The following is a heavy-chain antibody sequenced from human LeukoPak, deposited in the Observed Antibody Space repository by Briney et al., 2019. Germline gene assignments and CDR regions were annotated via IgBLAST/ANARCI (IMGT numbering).Heavy chain of an antibody. CDR3: ARGAVLRFLEWLSNDAFDI. V-gene: IGHV4-61*02. CDR1: GGSISSGSYY. D-gene: IGHD3-3*01. J-gene: IGHJ3*02. Sequence: SETLSLTCTVSGGSISSGSYYWSWIQQPAGKGLEWIGRIYTSGSTNYNPSLKSRVTISVDTSKNQFSLKLSSVTAADTAVYYCARGAVLRFLEWLSNDAFDIWGQGTMVTVSS. CDR2: IYTSGST.